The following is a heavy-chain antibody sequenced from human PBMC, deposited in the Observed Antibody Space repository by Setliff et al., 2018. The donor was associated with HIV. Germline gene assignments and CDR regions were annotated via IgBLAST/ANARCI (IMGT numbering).Heavy chain of an antibody. Sequence: ASVKVSCKASGYSFANYGLSWVRQALGQGLEWMGWISPNNGNTDYAQRLQGRVTMTTDTSTSTAYMELRSLRSDDTAVYYCARDFFSSGWYEYLQHWGQGTLVTVSS. CDR2: ISPNNGNT. J-gene: IGHJ1*01. D-gene: IGHD6-19*01. V-gene: IGHV1-18*01. CDR1: GYSFANYG. CDR3: ARDFFSSGWYEYLQH.